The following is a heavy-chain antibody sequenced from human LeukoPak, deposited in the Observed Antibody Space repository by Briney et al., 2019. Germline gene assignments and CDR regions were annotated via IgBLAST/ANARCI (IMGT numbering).Heavy chain of an antibody. D-gene: IGHD6-13*01. CDR3: ARARFIAAAGYFWFDP. CDR2: IYYSGST. CDR1: GGSISSHY. J-gene: IGHJ5*02. Sequence: SETLSLTCTVSGGSISSHYWSWIRQPPGKGLEWIGYIYYSGSTNYNPSLKSRVTISVDTSKNQFSLKLSSVTAADTAVYYCARARFIAAAGYFWFDPWGQGTLVTVSS. V-gene: IGHV4-59*11.